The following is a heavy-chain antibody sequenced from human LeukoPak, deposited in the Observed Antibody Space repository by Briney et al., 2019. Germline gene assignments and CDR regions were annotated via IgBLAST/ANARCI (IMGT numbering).Heavy chain of an antibody. CDR1: GRSISSYY. J-gene: IGHJ4*01. V-gene: IGHV4-4*07. Sequence: PETLSLTCTVSGRSISSYYWSSIRQPAGKGLEWIGRIYTSGSTNYNPSLKSRVTMSVDTSKNQFSLKLSSVTAADTAVYYCARDCLFRSSQDDWGQGTLVTVSS. D-gene: IGHD1-26*01. CDR2: IYTSGST. CDR3: ARDCLFRSSQDD.